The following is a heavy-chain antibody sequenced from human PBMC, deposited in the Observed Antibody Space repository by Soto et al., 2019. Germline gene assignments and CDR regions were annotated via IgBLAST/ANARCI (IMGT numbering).Heavy chain of an antibody. CDR2: IYWDDDK. J-gene: IGHJ3*02. D-gene: IGHD6-6*01. CDR3: APSSYSSSPDAFDI. V-gene: IGHV2-5*02. CDR1: GFSLTTSGVG. Sequence: QITLKESGPTLVKPTQTLTLTCTFSGFSLTTSGVGVGWIRHPPGKALEWLALIYWDDDKRYSPSLKSRLTITKDTSKNQVVLTMTNMDPVDTATYYCAPSSYSSSPDAFDIWGQGTMVTVSS.